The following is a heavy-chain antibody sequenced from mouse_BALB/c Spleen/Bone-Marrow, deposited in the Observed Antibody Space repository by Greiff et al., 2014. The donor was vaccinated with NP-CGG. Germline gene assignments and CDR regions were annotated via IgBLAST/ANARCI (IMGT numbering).Heavy chain of an antibody. D-gene: IGHD1-2*01. Sequence: LQQSGSELVRPGASVKLSCKASGYTFTSYWMHWVKQRHGQSLEWIGNIYPGSGSTNYDEKFKSKGTLTVDTSSSTAYMHLSSLTSEDSAVYYCTRWDYGYMDYWGQGTSVTVSS. CDR2: IYPGSGST. CDR3: TRWDYGYMDY. J-gene: IGHJ4*01. CDR1: GYTFTSYW. V-gene: IGHV1S22*01.